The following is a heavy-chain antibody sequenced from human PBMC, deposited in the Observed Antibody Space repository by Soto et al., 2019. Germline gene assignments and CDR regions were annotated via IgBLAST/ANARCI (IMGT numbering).Heavy chain of an antibody. V-gene: IGHV4-59*01. Sequence: KASETLSLTCTVSGGSISSYYWSWIRQPPGKGLEWIGYIYYSGSTNYNPSLKSRVTISVDTSKNQFSLKLSSVTAADTAVYYCASMGIAARPSLDYWGQGTLVTVSS. CDR2: IYYSGST. J-gene: IGHJ4*02. D-gene: IGHD6-6*01. CDR1: GGSISSYY. CDR3: ASMGIAARPSLDY.